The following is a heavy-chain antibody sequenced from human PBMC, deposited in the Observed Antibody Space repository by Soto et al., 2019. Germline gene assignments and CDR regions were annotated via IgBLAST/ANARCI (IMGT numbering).Heavy chain of an antibody. J-gene: IGHJ4*02. D-gene: IGHD6-6*01. V-gene: IGHV3-33*01. Sequence: GGSLRLSCAASGFTFSSYGMHWVRQAPGKGLEWVAVIWYDGSNKYYADSVKGRFTISRDNSKNTLYLKMNSLRAEDTAVYSCASDREQLVRGDFDYWGQGTLVTVSS. CDR1: GFTFSSYG. CDR2: IWYDGSNK. CDR3: ASDREQLVRGDFDY.